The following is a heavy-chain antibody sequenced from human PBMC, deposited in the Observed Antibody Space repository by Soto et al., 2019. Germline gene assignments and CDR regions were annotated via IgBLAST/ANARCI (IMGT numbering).Heavy chain of an antibody. CDR2: ICGAGGGK. CDR1: GFTFSSYG. Sequence: GGSLRLSCAASGFTFSSYGMHWVRQAPGKGLEWVSVICGAGGGKYNADSAKGRFTTSRDNSKNTLYLQMNSLRAEDTAVYYCAKRAFYGSGIPNYYGMDVWGQGTAVTVSS. J-gene: IGHJ6*02. D-gene: IGHD3-10*01. V-gene: IGHV3-NL1*01. CDR3: AKRAFYGSGIPNYYGMDV.